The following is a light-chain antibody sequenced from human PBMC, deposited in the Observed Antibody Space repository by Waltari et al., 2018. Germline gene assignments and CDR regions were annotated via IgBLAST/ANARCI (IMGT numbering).Light chain of an antibody. CDR1: GSNLGAGYD. Sequence: QSVLTQPPSVSGAPGQRVSISCTGSGSNLGAGYDVHWYQQHPGKAPKLFIYGTSTRPPGVPDRFFGSQSGTSASLAITALQAEDEAEYYCQSYDTSLSVVFGGGTKLTVL. CDR2: GTS. V-gene: IGLV1-40*01. J-gene: IGLJ2*01. CDR3: QSYDTSLSVV.